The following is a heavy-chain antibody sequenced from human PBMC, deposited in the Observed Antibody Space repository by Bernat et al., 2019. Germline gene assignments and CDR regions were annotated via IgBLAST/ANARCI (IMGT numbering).Heavy chain of an antibody. CDR3: ARDCSGGSCYAFDY. D-gene: IGHD2-15*01. CDR1: GFTFSSYE. Sequence: EVQLVESGGGLVKPGGSLRLSCAASGFTFSSYEMNWVRQAPGKGLEWVSYISSSGSTIYYADSVKGRFTISRDNAKNSLYLQMNSLRAEDTAVYYCARDCSGGSCYAFDYWGQGTLVTVSS. J-gene: IGHJ4*02. V-gene: IGHV3-48*03. CDR2: ISSSGSTI.